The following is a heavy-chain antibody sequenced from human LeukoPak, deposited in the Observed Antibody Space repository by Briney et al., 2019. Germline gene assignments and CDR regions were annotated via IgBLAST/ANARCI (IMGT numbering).Heavy chain of an antibody. V-gene: IGHV4-30-2*01. Sequence: SQTLSLTCAVSGGSISSGGYSWSWIRQPPGKGLEWIGYIYHSGSTYYNPSLKSRVTISVDRSKNQFSLKLSSVTAADTAVYYCARRRYSSSRYYFDYWGQGTLVTVSS. CDR2: IYHSGST. J-gene: IGHJ4*02. CDR1: GGSISSGGYS. D-gene: IGHD6-6*01. CDR3: ARRRYSSSRYYFDY.